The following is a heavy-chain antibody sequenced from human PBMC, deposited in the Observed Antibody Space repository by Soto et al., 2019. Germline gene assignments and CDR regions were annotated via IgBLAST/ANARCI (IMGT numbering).Heavy chain of an antibody. V-gene: IGHV1-18*01. CDR3: ATRSPAFDY. J-gene: IGHJ4*02. CDR2: ITTDKGKT. CDR1: GYTFTSYG. Sequence: ASVKVSCKASGYTFTSYGISWVRQAPGQGLEWMGWITTDKGKTNYAQKFQGRVTMTTDTSTSTAYMELRSLISDDTAVYYCATRSPAFDYWGQGTLVTVSS.